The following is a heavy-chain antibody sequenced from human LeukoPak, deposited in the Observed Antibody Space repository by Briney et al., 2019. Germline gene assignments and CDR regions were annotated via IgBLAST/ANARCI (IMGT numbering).Heavy chain of an antibody. V-gene: IGHV4-34*01. D-gene: IGHD2-15*01. J-gene: IGHJ5*02. CDR1: GGSFSGYY. CDR3: ARDPHCSGGSCYSGNGRFDP. CDR2: INHSGST. Sequence: PSETLSLTCAVYGGSFSGYYWSWIRQPPGKGLEWIGEINHSGSTNYNPSLKSRVTISVDTSKNQFSLKLSSVTAADTAVYYCARDPHCSGGSCYSGNGRFDPWGQGTLVTVSS.